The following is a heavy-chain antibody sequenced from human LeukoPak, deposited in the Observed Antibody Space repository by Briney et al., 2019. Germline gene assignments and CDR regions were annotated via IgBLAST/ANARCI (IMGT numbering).Heavy chain of an antibody. V-gene: IGHV3-23*01. CDR1: GFTLNSYI. CDR3: ARVAGWHWFDP. Sequence: GGSLRLSCEASGFTLNSYIMHWVRQAPGRGLEWVSSIRPSGDNTYYGDSVKGRFTISRDNSKNTVYLQMNNMRVDDTAVYYCARVAGWHWFDPWGQGTLVTVSS. D-gene: IGHD6-19*01. CDR2: IRPSGDNT. J-gene: IGHJ5*02.